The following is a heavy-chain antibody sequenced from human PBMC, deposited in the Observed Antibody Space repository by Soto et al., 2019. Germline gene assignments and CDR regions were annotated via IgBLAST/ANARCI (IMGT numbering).Heavy chain of an antibody. CDR2: ISYDGSNK. D-gene: IGHD6-19*01. CDR3: AKEGRLGQWLARIGAERGEWHFDY. J-gene: IGHJ4*02. Sequence: QVQLVESGGGVVQPGRSLRLSCAASGFTFSSYGMHWVRQAPGKGLEWVAVISYDGSNKYYADSVKGRFTISRDNSKNTQYLQMNSLRAEDTAVYYCAKEGRLGQWLARIGAERGEWHFDYWGQGTLVTVSS. V-gene: IGHV3-30*18. CDR1: GFTFSSYG.